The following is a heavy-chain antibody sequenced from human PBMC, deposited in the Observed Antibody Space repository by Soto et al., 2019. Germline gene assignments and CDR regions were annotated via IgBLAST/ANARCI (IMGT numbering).Heavy chain of an antibody. V-gene: IGHV4-34*01. D-gene: IGHD2-2*01. CDR2: INHSGST. J-gene: IGHJ3*02. CDR1: GGSFSAYS. CDR3: ARGGVVSAFDI. Sequence: QVQLQQWGAGLLKPSETLSLTCAVYGGSFSAYSLNWIRQPPGKGLEWIVEINHSGSTNYNPSLKSRVTISIDTSKKQFSLKLSSVTAADRAVYYCARGGVVSAFDIWGQGTMVTVSS.